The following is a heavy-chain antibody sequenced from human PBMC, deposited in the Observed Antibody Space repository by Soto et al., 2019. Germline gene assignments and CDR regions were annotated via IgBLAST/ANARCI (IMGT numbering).Heavy chain of an antibody. Sequence: SETLSLTCTVSGGSFKSGSYSWSWIRQPPGKGLEWIGYVYHTGRTSYNPSLKSRVSISMDTSKNQFSLNLDSVTAADTAVYYCAREFKYDYWSGYSSQGYFDYWSQGTLVTVSS. CDR1: GGSFKSGSYS. V-gene: IGHV4-61*01. J-gene: IGHJ4*02. CDR2: VYHTGRT. D-gene: IGHD3-3*01. CDR3: AREFKYDYWSGYSSQGYFDY.